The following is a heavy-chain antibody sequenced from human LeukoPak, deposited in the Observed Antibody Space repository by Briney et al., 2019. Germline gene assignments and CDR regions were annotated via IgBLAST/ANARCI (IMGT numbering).Heavy chain of an antibody. V-gene: IGHV4-34*01. J-gene: IGHJ6*03. CDR3: ARGVWEGTWYSYYYYMDV. Sequence: SSETLSLTCAVYGGSFSGYYWSWIRQPPGKGLEWIGEINHSGSTNYNPSLKSRVTISEDTSKNQFSLKLTSVTAADTAVYYCARGVWEGTWYSYYYYMDVWGKGTTVTVSS. D-gene: IGHD1-26*01. CDR1: GGSFSGYY. CDR2: INHSGST.